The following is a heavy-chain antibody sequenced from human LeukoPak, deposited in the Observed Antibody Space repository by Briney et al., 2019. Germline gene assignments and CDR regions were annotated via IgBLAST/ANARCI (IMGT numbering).Heavy chain of an antibody. CDR1: GFTFSSYA. J-gene: IGHJ4*02. V-gene: IGHV3-30*04. CDR3: ARSLYDSSGYYYEYYFDY. D-gene: IGHD3-22*01. CDR2: ISYDGSNK. Sequence: GGSLRLSCAASGFTFSSYAMHWVRQAPGKGLEWVAVISYDGSNKYYADSVKGRFTISRDNAKNSLYLQMNSLRAEDTAVYYCARSLYDSSGYYYEYYFDYWGQGTLVTVSS.